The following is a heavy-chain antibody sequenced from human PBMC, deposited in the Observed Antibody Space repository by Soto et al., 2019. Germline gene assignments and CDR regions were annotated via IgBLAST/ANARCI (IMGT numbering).Heavy chain of an antibody. D-gene: IGHD3-10*01. J-gene: IGHJ4*02. CDR1: VLTFSSYA. V-gene: IGHV3-23*01. CDR2: FRSGGDDDTT. Sequence: GGSLRLSCAASVLTFSSYAMNWVRQAPGKGLEWVSGFRSGGDDDTTYYADSVRGRFTISRDNSKNTLFLQMNSLRAEDTAIYYCAKKVNSGSGSQFFDYWGQGTLVTVSS. CDR3: AKKVNSGSGSQFFDY.